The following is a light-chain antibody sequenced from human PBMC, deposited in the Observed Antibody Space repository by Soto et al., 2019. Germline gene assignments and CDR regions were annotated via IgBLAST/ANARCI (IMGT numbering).Light chain of an antibody. CDR3: QQYDSYSGT. CDR1: QAISVW. J-gene: IGKJ1*01. CDR2: DAS. Sequence: DIPMTQSPSTLSASLGDSVTITCRASQAISVWLAWYQQKAGKAPKLLIYDASSLEGGVPPRFSGSGSGTEFTLTISSLQPDDFATYYCQQYDSYSGTFGQGTKVEIK. V-gene: IGKV1-5*01.